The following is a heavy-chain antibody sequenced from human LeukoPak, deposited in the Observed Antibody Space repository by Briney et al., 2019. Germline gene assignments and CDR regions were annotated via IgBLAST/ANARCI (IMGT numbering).Heavy chain of an antibody. CDR1: GGTFSSYA. J-gene: IGHJ4*02. Sequence: EASVKVSCKASGGTFSSYAISWVRQAPGQGLEWMGRIIPILGIANYAQKFQGRVTITADKSTSTAYMELSSLRSEDTAVYYCARVVSEYSSSWYLMDWGPGTLVTVSS. CDR3: ARVVSEYSSSWYLMD. V-gene: IGHV1-69*04. D-gene: IGHD6-13*01. CDR2: IIPILGIA.